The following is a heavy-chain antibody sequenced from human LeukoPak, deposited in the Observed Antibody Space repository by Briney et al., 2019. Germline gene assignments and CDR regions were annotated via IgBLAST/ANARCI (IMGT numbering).Heavy chain of an antibody. J-gene: IGHJ4*02. D-gene: IGHD3-10*01. Sequence: PSETLSLTCTVSGGSIADNDYWGWVRQPPGKGLEWIGYIYYSGSTNYNPSLKSRVTISVDTSKNQFSLKLSSVTAADTAVYYCARGGSGSYQRFDYWGQGTLVTVSS. CDR2: IYYSGST. CDR1: GGSIADNDY. V-gene: IGHV4-59*01. CDR3: ARGGSGSYQRFDY.